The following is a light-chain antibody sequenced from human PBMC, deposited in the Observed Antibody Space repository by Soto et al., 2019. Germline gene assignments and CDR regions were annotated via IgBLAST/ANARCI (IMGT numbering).Light chain of an antibody. V-gene: IGKV1-9*01. CDR2: AAS. CDR3: QQLNSYPLT. CDR1: QGISSY. J-gene: IGKJ4*01. Sequence: DIQLTQSPSFLSASVGDRVTITCRASQGISSYLAWYQQKPGKAPKLLIYAASTLQSGVPSRFSSGGSGTEFTLTISSLQPEDFATYYCQQLNSYPLTFGGGTKVDIK.